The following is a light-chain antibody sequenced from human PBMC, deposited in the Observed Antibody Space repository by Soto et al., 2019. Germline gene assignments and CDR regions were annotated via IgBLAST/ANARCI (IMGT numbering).Light chain of an antibody. V-gene: IGKV1-17*03. Sequence: DIQMTQYPSVVSASVGDTVTVTCRASQGITTFLAWFRQRPGRVPERLIYGASSLQSGVPSRFSGRGAGTEFTLTISSLQPDDFGIYYCLQHNSYPYTFGPGTKLEIK. J-gene: IGKJ2*01. CDR2: GAS. CDR3: LQHNSYPYT. CDR1: QGITTF.